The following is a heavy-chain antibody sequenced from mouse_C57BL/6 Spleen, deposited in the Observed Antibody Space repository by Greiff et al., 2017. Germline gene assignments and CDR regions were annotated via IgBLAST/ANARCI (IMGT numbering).Heavy chain of an antibody. J-gene: IGHJ4*01. V-gene: IGHV2-2*01. CDR3: ARNHSNYDYAMNY. CDR2: IWSGGST. CDR1: GFSLTSYG. Sequence: VQLVESGPGLVQPSQSLSITCTVSGFSLTSYGVHWVRQSPGKGLEWLGVIWSGGSTDYNAAFISRLSISKDNSKSQVFFKMNSLQADDTAIYXCARNHSNYDYAMNYWGQGTSVTVSS. D-gene: IGHD2-5*01.